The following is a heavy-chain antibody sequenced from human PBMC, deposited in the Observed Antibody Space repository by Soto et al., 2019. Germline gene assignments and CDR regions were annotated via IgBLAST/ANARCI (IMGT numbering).Heavy chain of an antibody. Sequence: QVQLVESGGGVVQPGRSLRLSCAASGFTFSSYGMHWVRQAPGKGLEWVAVISYDGSNKYYADSVKGRFTISRDNSKNTLYLQMNSLRAEDTAVYYCAKDREKQQSDYYYGMDVWGQGTTVTVSS. J-gene: IGHJ6*02. D-gene: IGHD6-13*01. V-gene: IGHV3-30*18. CDR2: ISYDGSNK. CDR1: GFTFSSYG. CDR3: AKDREKQQSDYYYGMDV.